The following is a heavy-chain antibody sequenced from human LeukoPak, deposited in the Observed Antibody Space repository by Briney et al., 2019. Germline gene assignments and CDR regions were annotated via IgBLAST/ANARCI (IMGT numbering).Heavy chain of an antibody. D-gene: IGHD3-3*01. CDR2: INHSGST. Sequence: SETLSLTCAVYGGSFSGYYWSWIRQPPGKGLEWIGEINHSGSTNYNPSLKSRVTISVDTSKNQFSLKLSSVTAADTAVYYCARTTYYDFWSGSTNLDYWGQGTLVTVSS. J-gene: IGHJ4*02. V-gene: IGHV4-34*01. CDR1: GGSFSGYY. CDR3: ARTTYYDFWSGSTNLDY.